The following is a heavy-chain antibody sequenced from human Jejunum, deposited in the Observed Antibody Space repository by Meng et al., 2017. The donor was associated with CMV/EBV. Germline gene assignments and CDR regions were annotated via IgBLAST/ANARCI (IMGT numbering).Heavy chain of an antibody. V-gene: IGHV1-69*12. J-gene: IGHJ4*02. CDR1: GGAFRNFA. Sequence: QVQLVQSGAEVRKPXSSVKVSCKTSGGAFRNFAINWVRQAPGQGLEWMGGIVPMVSKPNYAQKLRGRVTITADESTSTTYMELTSLTSDDTAVYYCARDDEAHWGQGTLVTVSS. CDR2: IVPMVSKP. CDR3: ARDDEAH.